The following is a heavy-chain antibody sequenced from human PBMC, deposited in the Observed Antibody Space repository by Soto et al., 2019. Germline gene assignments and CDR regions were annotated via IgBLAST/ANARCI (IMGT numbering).Heavy chain of an antibody. D-gene: IGHD1-26*01. CDR2: IYYSGST. CDR1: GGSISSYY. J-gene: IGHJ6*02. CDR3: ARVTSGSYYVYYYYGMDV. Sequence: SETLSLTCTVSGGSISSYYWSWIRQPQGKGLEWIGYIYYSGSTNYNPSLKSRVTISVDTSKNQFSLKLSSVTAADTAVYYCARVTSGSYYVYYYYGMDVWGQGTTVTVSS. V-gene: IGHV4-59*01.